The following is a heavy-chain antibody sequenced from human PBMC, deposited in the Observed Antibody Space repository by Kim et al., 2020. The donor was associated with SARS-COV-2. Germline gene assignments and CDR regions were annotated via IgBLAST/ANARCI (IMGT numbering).Heavy chain of an antibody. V-gene: IGHV5-10-1*01. CDR1: GYSFTSYL. CDR2: IDPSDSYT. D-gene: IGHD3-10*01. Sequence: GESLKISCKGSGYSFTSYLISWVRQMPGKGLEWMGRIDPSDSYTNYSPSFQGHVTISADKSISTAYLQWSSLKASDTAMYYCARHISWGSGSPSYGMDVWGQGTTVTVSS. CDR3: ARHISWGSGSPSYGMDV. J-gene: IGHJ6*02.